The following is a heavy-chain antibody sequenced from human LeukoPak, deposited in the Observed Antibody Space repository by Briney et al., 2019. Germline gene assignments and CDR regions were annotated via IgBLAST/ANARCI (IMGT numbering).Heavy chain of an antibody. CDR3: ARESSTTQTNLFDY. Sequence: SETLSLTCTVSGGSISSYYWSWIRQPPGKGLEWIGYIYYSGSTNYNPSLKSRVTISVDTSKNQFSLKLSSVTAADTAVYYCARESSTTQTNLFDYWGQGTLVTVSS. CDR1: GGSISSYY. V-gene: IGHV4-59*01. CDR2: IYYSGST. J-gene: IGHJ4*02. D-gene: IGHD3-3*02.